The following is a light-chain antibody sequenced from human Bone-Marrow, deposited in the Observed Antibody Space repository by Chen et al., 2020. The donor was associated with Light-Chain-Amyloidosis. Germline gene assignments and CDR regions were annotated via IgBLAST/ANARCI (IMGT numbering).Light chain of an antibody. CDR2: GNS. V-gene: IGLV1-40*01. CDR3: QSYDSGLSGSV. J-gene: IGLJ2*01. Sequence: QSVLTQPPSVSGAPGQRVTISCTGSSSNIGAGYDVHWYQQLPGTAPKLLIYGNSNRPSGVPDRFAGSKSGTSASLAITGLQAEDEADYCCQSYDSGLSGSVFGGGTKLTVL. CDR1: SSNIGAGYD.